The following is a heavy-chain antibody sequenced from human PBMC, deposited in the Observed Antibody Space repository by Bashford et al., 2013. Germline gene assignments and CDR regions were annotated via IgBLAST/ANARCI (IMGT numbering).Heavy chain of an antibody. D-gene: IGHD3-9*01. CDR3: ASNLRYGLG. V-gene: IGHV1-8*01. CDR1: DTPSPVM. CDR2: EPNSGNT. J-gene: IGHJ4*02. Sequence: ASVKVSASVLDTPSPVMISTGCDRPLDKGVEWMGVDEPNSGNTGYAQKFQGRVTMTRNTSISTAYMELSSLRSEDTAVYYCASNLRYGLGWGQGTLVTVSS.